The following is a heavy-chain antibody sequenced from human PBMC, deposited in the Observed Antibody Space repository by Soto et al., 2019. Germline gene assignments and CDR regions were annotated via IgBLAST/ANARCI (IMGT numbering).Heavy chain of an antibody. CDR3: AGGGSRSYDY. J-gene: IGHJ4*02. D-gene: IGHD3-10*01. CDR2: IYHSGST. V-gene: IGHV4-30-2*01. Sequence: QLQLQESGSGLVKHSQTLSLTCAVSGGSISSVGYSCSWLRQPPGKGLEWIGYIYHSGSTYYNPSLKSRVTISVDRSKDQFSLKLSSVTAADTALYYCAGGGSRSYDYWGQGTLVTVSS. CDR1: GGSISSVGYS.